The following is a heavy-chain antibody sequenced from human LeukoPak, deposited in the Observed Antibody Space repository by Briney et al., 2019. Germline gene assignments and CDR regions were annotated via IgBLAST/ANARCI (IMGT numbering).Heavy chain of an antibody. Sequence: GGSLRLSCAASGFTFSSYSMNWVRQAPGKGLEWVSYISSSSSYIYYADSVKGRFTISRDNAKNSLYLQMNSLRAEDTAVYYYAREGPNYDFWSGSAYYYYMDVWGKGTTVTVSS. CDR2: ISSSSSYI. CDR3: AREGPNYDFWSGSAYYYYMDV. CDR1: GFTFSSYS. J-gene: IGHJ6*03. D-gene: IGHD3-3*01. V-gene: IGHV3-21*05.